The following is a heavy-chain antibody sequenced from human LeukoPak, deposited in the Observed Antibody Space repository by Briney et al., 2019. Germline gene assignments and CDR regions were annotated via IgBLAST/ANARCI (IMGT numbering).Heavy chain of an antibody. D-gene: IGHD3-22*01. J-gene: IGHJ4*02. CDR2: IYYSGST. CDR3: ARGDDSSGYYYGVGLVY. Sequence: SETLSLTCTVSGGSISSSSYYWGWIRQPPGRGLEWIGSIYYSGSTYYNPSLKSRVTISVDTSKNQFSLKLNSVTPEDTAVYYCARGDDSSGYYYGVGLVYWGQGTLVTVSS. CDR1: GGSISSSSYY. V-gene: IGHV4-39*01.